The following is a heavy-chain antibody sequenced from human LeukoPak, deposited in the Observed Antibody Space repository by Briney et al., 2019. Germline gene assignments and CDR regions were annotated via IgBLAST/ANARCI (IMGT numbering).Heavy chain of an antibody. V-gene: IGHV4-30-4*01. CDR1: GGSMSSGDYY. CDR3: ARGDGYTEDY. CDR2: IYYSGST. D-gene: IGHD5-24*01. Sequence: SETLSLTCTVSGGSMSSGDYYWSWIRQPPGKGLEWIGYIYYSGSTYYNPSLKSRVTISVDTSKNQFSLNLSSVTAADTAVYYCARGDGYTEDYWGRGTLVTVSS. J-gene: IGHJ4*02.